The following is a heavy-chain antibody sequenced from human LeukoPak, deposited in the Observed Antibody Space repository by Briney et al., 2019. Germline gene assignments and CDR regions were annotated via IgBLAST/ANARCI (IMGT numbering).Heavy chain of an antibody. CDR3: ARGTAVAGTSDY. Sequence: YPSETLSLTCAVYGGSFSGYYWSWIRQPPGKGLEWIGEINHSGSTNYNPSLKSRVTISVDTSKNQFSLKLSSVTAADTAVYYCARGTAVAGTSDYWGQGTLVTVSS. CDR2: INHSGST. J-gene: IGHJ4*02. V-gene: IGHV4-34*01. CDR1: GGSFSGYY. D-gene: IGHD6-19*01.